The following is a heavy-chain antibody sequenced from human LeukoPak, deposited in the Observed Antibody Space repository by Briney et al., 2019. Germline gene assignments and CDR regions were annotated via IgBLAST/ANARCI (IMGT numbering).Heavy chain of an antibody. D-gene: IGHD3-3*01. CDR2: IDRDGTPR. Sequence: GGSLRLSCAAYGFIFNDYWMLWVRQVPGKGLVWVSRIDRDGTPRIYADSVKGRFTVSRDNARKALYLQMNGLKEEDTAIYYCVASRWSGALGFWGQGSLVTVSS. J-gene: IGHJ4*02. CDR1: GFIFNDYW. CDR3: VASRWSGALGF. V-gene: IGHV3-74*01.